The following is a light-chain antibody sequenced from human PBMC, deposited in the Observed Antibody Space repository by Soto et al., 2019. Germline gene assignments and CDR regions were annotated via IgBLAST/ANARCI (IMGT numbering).Light chain of an antibody. CDR2: SNS. CDR1: SSNIGAGYD. V-gene: IGLV1-40*01. CDR3: QSYDSSLIGSRV. J-gene: IGLJ2*01. Sequence: QSVLTQPPSVSGAPGQRVTISCTGSSSNIGAGYDVHWYQQLPRTAPKLLIYSNSNRPSGVPDRFAGSKSGTSASLAITGLQAEYEADYYCQSYDSSLIGSRVFGVGTKLTVL.